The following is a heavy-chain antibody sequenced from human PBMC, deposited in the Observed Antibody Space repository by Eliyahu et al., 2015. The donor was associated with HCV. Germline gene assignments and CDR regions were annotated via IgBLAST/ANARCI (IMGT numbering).Heavy chain of an antibody. V-gene: IGHV4-31*03. J-gene: IGHJ3*02. CDR3: ATCGSRYGNSFDI. Sequence: QVHLQESGPGLVKASQTLSLTCTVSGXSIRNAGNYWTWLRQRPGEGPEWIAYIFHTGTAYYTPSLSSRVTLSVVPSKNQFLLNLTSVTAADTARYYCATCGSRYGNSFDIWGPGTKVTVSS. CDR1: GXSIRNAGNY. CDR2: IFHTGTA. D-gene: IGHD5-18*01.